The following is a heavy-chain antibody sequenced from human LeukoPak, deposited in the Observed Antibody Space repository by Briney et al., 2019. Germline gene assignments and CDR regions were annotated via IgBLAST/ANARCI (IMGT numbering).Heavy chain of an antibody. CDR1: GGSFSGYY. CDR3: ACRYCSSTSCYTGYHSGCY. V-gene: IGHV4-34*01. J-gene: IGHJ4*02. Sequence: SSETLSLTCAVYGGSFSGYYWSWIRQPPGKGLEWIGEINHSGSTNYNPSLKSRVTISVDTSKNQFSLKLSSVTAADTAVYYCACRYCSSTSCYTGYHSGCYWGQGTLVTVSS. D-gene: IGHD2-2*02. CDR2: INHSGST.